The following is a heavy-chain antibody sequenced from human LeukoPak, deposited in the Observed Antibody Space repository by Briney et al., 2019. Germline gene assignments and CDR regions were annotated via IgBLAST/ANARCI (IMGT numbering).Heavy chain of an antibody. Sequence: ASVKVSCKASGYTFTSYGISWVRQAPGQGPEWMGWISTSTGDTKYTQKFQGRVTLTTDTSTSTAYMGLSSLRSDDTAVYYCARDDNYGIFVNVDYWGQGTLVTVSS. CDR3: ARDDNYGIFVNVDY. CDR1: GYTFTSYG. J-gene: IGHJ4*02. D-gene: IGHD4-11*01. CDR2: ISTSTGDT. V-gene: IGHV1-18*01.